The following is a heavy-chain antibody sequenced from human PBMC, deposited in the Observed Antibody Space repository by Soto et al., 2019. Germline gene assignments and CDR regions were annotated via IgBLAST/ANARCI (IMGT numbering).Heavy chain of an antibody. J-gene: IGHJ4*02. CDR3: ARDRDDYGSGNYYNRIDF. CDR2: IIPIFGTP. Sequence: QVQLVQSGAEVKKPGSSVKVSCKASGGIFSTYAISWLRQAPGQGLEWMGGIIPIFGTPNYAQRFQGRVTITADASTSPADMELSRLRSEDTAVYYCARDRDDYGSGNYYNRIDFWGQGTLVTVSS. V-gene: IGHV1-69*01. CDR1: GGIFSTYA. D-gene: IGHD3-10*01.